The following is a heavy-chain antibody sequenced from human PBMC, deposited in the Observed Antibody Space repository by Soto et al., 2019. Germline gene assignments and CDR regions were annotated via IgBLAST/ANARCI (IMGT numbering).Heavy chain of an antibody. CDR3: ATEGVDTAMAADYYYYYGMDV. Sequence: GGSLRLSCAASGFTFSSYAMSWVRQAPGKGLEWVSAISGSGGSTYYADSVKGRFTISRDNSKNTLYLQMNSLRAEDTAVYYCATEGVDTAMAADYYYYYGMDVWGQGTTVTVSS. CDR1: GFTFSSYA. J-gene: IGHJ6*02. CDR2: ISGSGGST. V-gene: IGHV3-23*01. D-gene: IGHD5-18*01.